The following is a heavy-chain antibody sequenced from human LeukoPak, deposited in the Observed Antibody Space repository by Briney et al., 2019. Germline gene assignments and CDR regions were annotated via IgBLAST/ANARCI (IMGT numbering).Heavy chain of an antibody. CDR3: AKDEGPWGSFPWFDP. V-gene: IGHV3-9*01. D-gene: IGHD3-16*01. CDR2: ISWNSGSI. Sequence: PGRSLRLSCAASGFTFDDYAMHWVRQAPGKGLEWVSGISWNSGSIGYADSVKGRFTISRDNAKNSLYLQMNSLRAEDTALYYCAKDEGPWGSFPWFDPWGQGTLVTVSS. J-gene: IGHJ5*02. CDR1: GFTFDDYA.